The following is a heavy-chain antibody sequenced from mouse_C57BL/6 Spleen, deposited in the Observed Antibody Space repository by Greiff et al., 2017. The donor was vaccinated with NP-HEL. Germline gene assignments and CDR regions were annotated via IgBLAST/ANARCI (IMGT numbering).Heavy chain of an antibody. CDR1: GYTFTSYG. Sequence: QVHVKQSGAELARPGASVKLSCKASGYTFTSYGISWVKQRTGQGLEWIGEIYPRSGNTYYNEKFKGKATLTADKSSSTAYMELRSLTSEDSAVYVCARGENDYDGSFFAYWGQGTLVTVSA. D-gene: IGHD2-4*01. J-gene: IGHJ3*01. CDR3: ARGENDYDGSFFAY. CDR2: IYPRSGNT. V-gene: IGHV1-81*01.